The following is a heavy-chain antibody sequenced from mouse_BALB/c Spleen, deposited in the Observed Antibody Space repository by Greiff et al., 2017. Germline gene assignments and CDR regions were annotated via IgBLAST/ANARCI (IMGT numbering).Heavy chain of an antibody. Sequence: VQLVESGPGLVAPSQSLSITCTVSGFSLTSYGVHWVRQPPGKGLEWLGVIWAGGSTNYNSALMSRLSISKDNSKSQVFLKMNSLQTDDTAMYYCARELSNAMDYWGQGTSVTVSS. CDR3: ARELSNAMDY. D-gene: IGHD1-1*02. V-gene: IGHV2-9*02. J-gene: IGHJ4*01. CDR2: IWAGGST. CDR1: GFSLTSYG.